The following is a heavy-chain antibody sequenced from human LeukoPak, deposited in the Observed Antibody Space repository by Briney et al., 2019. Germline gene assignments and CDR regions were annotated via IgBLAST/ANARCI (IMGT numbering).Heavy chain of an antibody. J-gene: IGHJ6*03. CDR3: ASGYCSGGSCFDMDV. D-gene: IGHD2-15*01. CDR1: GYTFTSYY. Sequence: ASVKVSCKASGYTFTSYYMHWVRQAPGQGLEWMGIINPSGGSTSYAQKFQGRVTMTRDMSTSTVYMELSSLRSEDTAVYYCASGYCSGGSCFDMDVWGKGTTVTVSS. V-gene: IGHV1-46*01. CDR2: INPSGGST.